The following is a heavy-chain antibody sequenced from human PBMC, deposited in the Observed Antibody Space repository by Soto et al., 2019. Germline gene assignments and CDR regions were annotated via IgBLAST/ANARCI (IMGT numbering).Heavy chain of an antibody. CDR2: IYHSGST. CDR3: ARAPPFY. J-gene: IGHJ4*02. V-gene: IGHV4-34*01. Sequence: PSETLSLTCAVYGGSFSGYYWTWIRQPPGTGLEWIGYIYHSGSTYYNPSLKSRVTISVDRSKNQFSLKLSSVTAADTAVYYCARAPPFYWGQGTLVTVS. CDR1: GGSFSGYY.